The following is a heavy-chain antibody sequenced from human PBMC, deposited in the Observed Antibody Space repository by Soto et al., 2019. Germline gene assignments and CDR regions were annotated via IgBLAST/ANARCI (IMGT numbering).Heavy chain of an antibody. Sequence: PSQTLSLTCAISGDSVSSNSVGWNWIRQSPSRGLEWLGRTYYRSKWYNEYAVSVKSRVTINPDTSKNQFSLQLKFVTPEDTAVYYCARVGRYYFDYWGQGTLVTV. J-gene: IGHJ4*02. CDR3: ARVGRYYFDY. CDR1: GDSVSSNSVG. D-gene: IGHD1-26*01. V-gene: IGHV6-1*01. CDR2: TYYRSKWYN.